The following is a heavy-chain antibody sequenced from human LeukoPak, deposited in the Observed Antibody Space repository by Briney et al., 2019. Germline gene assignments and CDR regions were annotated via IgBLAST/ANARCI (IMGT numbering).Heavy chain of an antibody. V-gene: IGHV1-2*06. CDR3: ARGAWQWLVLRADAEFDY. CDR2: INPNSGGT. D-gene: IGHD6-19*01. J-gene: IGHJ4*02. Sequence: ASVKLSCKASGYTFTVYYMHWVRQPPGPGLEWMGRINPNSGGTNYSQTSQGRVTMIRDTSISTAYRERCRLRSDDTAVYYCARGAWQWLVLRADAEFDYWGQGTLVTVSS. CDR1: GYTFTVYY.